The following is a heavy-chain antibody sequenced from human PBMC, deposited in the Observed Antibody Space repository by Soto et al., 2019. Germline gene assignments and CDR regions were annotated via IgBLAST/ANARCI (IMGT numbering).Heavy chain of an antibody. CDR1: GLAFNSYA. CDR3: AKDRSPAMVIFDY. D-gene: IGHD5-18*01. Sequence: LILSCAASGLAFNSYAMSWVRQAPGKGLEWFSAISGSGGSTYYADSVKGRFTISRDNSKNTLYLQMNSLRAEDTAVYYCAKDRSPAMVIFDYWGQGTLVTVSS. CDR2: ISGSGGST. V-gene: IGHV3-23*01. J-gene: IGHJ4*02.